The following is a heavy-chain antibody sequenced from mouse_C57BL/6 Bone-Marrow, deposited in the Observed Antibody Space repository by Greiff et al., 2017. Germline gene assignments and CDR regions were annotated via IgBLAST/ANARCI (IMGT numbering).Heavy chain of an antibody. V-gene: IGHV1-69*01. CDR2: IDPSDSYT. J-gene: IGHJ2*01. Sequence: QVQLQQPGAELVMPGASVKLSCKASGYTFTSYWMHWVKQRPGQGLEWIGEIDPSDSYTNYNQKFKGKSTLTVDKSSSTAYMQLSSLTSEDSAVYYCFITTVVATEDYWGQGTTLTVSS. CDR3: FITTVVATEDY. CDR1: GYTFTSYW. D-gene: IGHD1-1*01.